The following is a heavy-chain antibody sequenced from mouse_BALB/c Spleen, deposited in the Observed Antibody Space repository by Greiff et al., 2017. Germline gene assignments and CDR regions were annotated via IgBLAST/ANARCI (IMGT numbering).Heavy chain of an antibody. J-gene: IGHJ4*01. Sequence: VQLQQSGPELVKPGASVKISCKASGYAFSSSWMNWVKQRPGQGLEWIGRIYPGDGDTNYNGKFKGKATLTADKSSSTVYIQLSSLTSVDSAVYVCARAGNYYSSYVGAMDYWGRGTSLTVSS. CDR3: ARAGNYYSSYVGAMDY. V-gene: IGHV1-82*01. CDR2: IYPGDGDT. D-gene: IGHD2-5*01. CDR1: GYAFSSSW.